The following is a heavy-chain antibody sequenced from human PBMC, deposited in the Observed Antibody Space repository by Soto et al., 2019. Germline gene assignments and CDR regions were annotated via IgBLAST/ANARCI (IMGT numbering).Heavy chain of an antibody. CDR2: MNPNSGNT. CDR1: GYTFTSYD. J-gene: IGHJ6*03. V-gene: IGHV1-8*01. Sequence: QVQLVQSGAEVKKPGDSVKVSCKASGYTFTSYDINWVRQATGQGLEWMGWMNPNSGNTGYAQKVQGRVTRTRNTAISTAQMEMSSLRSEDTAVYYCARGGYCSGGSCYADYYYYYMDVWGKGTTVTVSS. D-gene: IGHD2-15*01. CDR3: ARGGYCSGGSCYADYYYYYMDV.